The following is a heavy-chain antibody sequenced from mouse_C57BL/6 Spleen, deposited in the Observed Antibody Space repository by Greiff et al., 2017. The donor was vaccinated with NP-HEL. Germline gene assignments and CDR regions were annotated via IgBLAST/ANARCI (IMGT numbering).Heavy chain of an antibody. CDR3: ARGGYSDAMDY. CDR2: ISSGSSTI. D-gene: IGHD2-3*01. CDR1: GFTFSDYG. Sequence: EVQLVESGGGLVKPGGSLKLSCAASGFTFSDYGMHWVRQAPEKGLEWVAYISSGSSTIYYADTVKGRFTISRDNAKNTLFLQMTSLRSEDTAMYYCARGGYSDAMDYWGQGTSVTVSS. V-gene: IGHV5-17*01. J-gene: IGHJ4*01.